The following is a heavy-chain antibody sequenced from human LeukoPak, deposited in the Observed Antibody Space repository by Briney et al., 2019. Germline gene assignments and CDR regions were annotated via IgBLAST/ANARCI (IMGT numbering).Heavy chain of an antibody. V-gene: IGHV4-61*02. D-gene: IGHD3-10*01. J-gene: IGHJ4*02. Sequence: KSSETLSLTCTVSGGSISSGGYYWSWIRQPAGKGLEYLGRIHTSGSTNYNPSLTSRVTISRDTSKNLYSLKLSSVTATDTAVYYCARDQTYSGSGIYTYFDYWGQGILVTVSS. CDR2: IHTSGST. CDR3: ARDQTYSGSGIYTYFDY. CDR1: GGSISSGGYY.